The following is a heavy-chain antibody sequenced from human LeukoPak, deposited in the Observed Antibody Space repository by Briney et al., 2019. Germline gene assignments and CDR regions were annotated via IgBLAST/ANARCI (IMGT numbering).Heavy chain of an antibody. J-gene: IGHJ6*03. V-gene: IGHV5-51*01. D-gene: IGHD5-18*01. CDR2: IYPGDSDT. CDR3: ARLGLQRYYYYYYYMDV. CDR1: GYSFTSYW. Sequence: GESLKISCKGSGYSFTSYWIGWVRQMPGKGLEWMGIIYPGDSDTSYSPSFQGQVTISADKSISTAYLQWSSLKASDTAMYYCARLGLQRYYYYYYYMDVWGKGTTVTVSS.